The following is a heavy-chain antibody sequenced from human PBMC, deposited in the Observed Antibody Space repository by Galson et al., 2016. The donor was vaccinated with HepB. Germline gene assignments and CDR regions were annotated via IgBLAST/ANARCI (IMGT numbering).Heavy chain of an antibody. J-gene: IGHJ6*03. CDR2: TYYRSKWFN. D-gene: IGHD6-13*01. CDR1: GDSVSSNSVA. Sequence: CAISGDSVSSNSVAWNWIRQSPSRGLEWLGRTYYRSKWFNDYAVSVKKRITINPDTSKNQFSLQLNSVTPEGTAVYYCARAWDSSSVGWGDYYYYMDVWGKGTTVTVSS. CDR3: ARAWDSSSVGWGDYYYYMDV. V-gene: IGHV6-1*01.